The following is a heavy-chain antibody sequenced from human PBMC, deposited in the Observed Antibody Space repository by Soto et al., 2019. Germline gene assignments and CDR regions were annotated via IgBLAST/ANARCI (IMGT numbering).Heavy chain of an antibody. V-gene: IGHV3-48*02. CDR1: GVTFSDSS. CDR3: ARDKKWAFDY. Sequence: VGSLRLSCAASGVTFSDSSMNWVRQAPGKGLEWVSYISGSSKTIYYADSVKGRFTISRDNAKNSVYLQMNSLRDEDTAVYYCARDKKWAFDYWGQGALVTVSS. J-gene: IGHJ4*02. CDR2: ISGSSKTI. D-gene: IGHD1-26*01.